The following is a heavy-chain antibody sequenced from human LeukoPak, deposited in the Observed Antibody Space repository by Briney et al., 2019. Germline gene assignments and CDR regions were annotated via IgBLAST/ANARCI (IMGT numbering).Heavy chain of an antibody. Sequence: RGSLRLSCAASAFTFSSYTMNWVRQAPGKGLEWVSSISSSSSYIYYADSVKGRFTISRDNAKNALYLQMNSLRAEDTAVYYCARDIPPPDYYGSGSYRGYFDYWGQGTLVTVSS. V-gene: IGHV3-21*01. CDR1: AFTFSSYT. CDR3: ARDIPPPDYYGSGSYRGYFDY. J-gene: IGHJ4*02. CDR2: ISSSSSYI. D-gene: IGHD3-10*01.